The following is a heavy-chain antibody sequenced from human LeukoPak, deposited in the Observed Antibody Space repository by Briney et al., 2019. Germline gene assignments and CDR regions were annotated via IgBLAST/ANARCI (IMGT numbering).Heavy chain of an antibody. D-gene: IGHD2-2*01. CDR2: INHSGRT. CDR3: ARPLGYCSTSSCPQSWFDP. CDR1: GGSFSGYY. Sequence: SETLSLTCAVSGGSFSGYYWTWIRQPPGKGLEWIGEINHSGRTNYNPSLKSRVTILVDTSKNQFSLKLSSVTAADTAVYYCARPLGYCSTSSCPQSWFDPWGQGTLVTVSS. V-gene: IGHV4-34*01. J-gene: IGHJ5*02.